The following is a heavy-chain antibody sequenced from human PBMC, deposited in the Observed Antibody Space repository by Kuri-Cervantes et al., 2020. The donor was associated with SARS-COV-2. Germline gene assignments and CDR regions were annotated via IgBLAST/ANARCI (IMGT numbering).Heavy chain of an antibody. J-gene: IGHJ4*02. V-gene: IGHV4-34*01. D-gene: IGHD6-6*01. CDR2: INHSGST. CDR3: ARDSPEYSSSSSVPFDY. CDR1: GGSFSGYY. Sequence: SETLSLTCAVYGGSFSGYYWSWIRQPPGKGLEWIGGINHSGSTNYNPSLKSRVTISVDTSKNQFSLKLSSVTAADTAVYYCARDSPEYSSSSSVPFDYWGQGTLVTVSS.